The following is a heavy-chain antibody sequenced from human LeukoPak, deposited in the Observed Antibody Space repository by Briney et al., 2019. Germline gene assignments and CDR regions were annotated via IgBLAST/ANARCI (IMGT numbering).Heavy chain of an antibody. CDR3: AKSHGIRTSCYFSGFDP. CDR1: GGSFSSYA. CDR2: FIPILGSE. J-gene: IGHJ5*02. V-gene: IGHV1-69*01. Sequence: SVKVSCKASGGSFSSYAISLVRQAPAPGLGWVGGFIPILGSENHAQMFQGRVTIPEEESPSTAYIEQSSLRSEDTAVYYCAKSHGIRTSCYFSGFDPWGQETLVPVSS. D-gene: IGHD2-2*01.